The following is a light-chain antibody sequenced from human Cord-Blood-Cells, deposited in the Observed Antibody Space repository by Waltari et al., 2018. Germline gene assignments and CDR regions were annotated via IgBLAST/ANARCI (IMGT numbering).Light chain of an antibody. J-gene: IGLJ3*02. Sequence: QSVLTQPPSASGTPGQMVTISCSGSSSNIGSNYVYSYQQLPGTAPKLLIYRNNQRTSGVPDRFAGSKSGTSASLAISGLRSEDEADYYCAAWDDSLSGWVFGGGTKLTVL. CDR3: AAWDDSLSGWV. CDR2: RNN. CDR1: SSNIGSNY. V-gene: IGLV1-47*01.